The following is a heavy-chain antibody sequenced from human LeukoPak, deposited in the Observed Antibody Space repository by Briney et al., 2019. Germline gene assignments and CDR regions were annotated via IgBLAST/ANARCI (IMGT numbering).Heavy chain of an antibody. Sequence: PGGSLRLSCAASGFTFSSYAMSWVRQAPGKGLEWVSAISGSGGSTYYADSVKGRFTISRDNSKNPLYLQMNSLRAEDTALYYCAKDIFTMVRGVVDYWGQGTLVTVSS. J-gene: IGHJ4*02. D-gene: IGHD3-10*01. V-gene: IGHV3-23*01. CDR1: GFTFSSYA. CDR3: AKDIFTMVRGVVDY. CDR2: ISGSGGST.